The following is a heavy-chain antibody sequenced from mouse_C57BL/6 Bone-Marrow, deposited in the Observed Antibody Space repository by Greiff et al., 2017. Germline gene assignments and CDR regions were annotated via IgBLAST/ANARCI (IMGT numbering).Heavy chain of an antibody. J-gene: IGHJ1*03. V-gene: IGHV5-6*01. CDR2: ISSCGSYT. Sequence: EVMLVESGGDLVKPGGSLKLSCAASGFTFSSYGMSWVRQTPDKRLEWVATISSCGSYTYYPDSVKGRFTISRDNAKNTLYLQMSSLKSEDTAMYYCARHGYFDVWGTGTTVTVSS. CDR3: ARHGYFDV. CDR1: GFTFSSYG.